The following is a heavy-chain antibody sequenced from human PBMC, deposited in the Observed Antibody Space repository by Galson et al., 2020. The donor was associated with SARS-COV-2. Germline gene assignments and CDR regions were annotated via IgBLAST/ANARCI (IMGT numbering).Heavy chain of an antibody. J-gene: IGHJ4*02. CDR2: INPNTGGT. CDR1: GYIFTDYY. Sequence: ASVKVSCKASGYIFTDYYMHWVRQAPGQGLEWMGWINPNTGGTHYAQKFQGRVTMTRDTSINTAYMALSRLRSDDSATYYCSRAIDYWGQGTLVTVSS. V-gene: IGHV1-2*02. CDR3: SRAIDY.